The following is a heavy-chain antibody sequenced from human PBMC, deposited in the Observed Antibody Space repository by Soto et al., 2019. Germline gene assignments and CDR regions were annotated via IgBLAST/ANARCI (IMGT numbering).Heavy chain of an antibody. CDR1: GGTVSSYA. CDR3: ARVLPNSAFDY. V-gene: IGHV1-69*13. D-gene: IGHD7-27*01. CDR2: IIPIFGTA. J-gene: IGHJ4*02. Sequence: GASVKVSCKASGGTVSSYAISCVRQAPGQGLEWMGGIIPIFGTANYAQKFQGRVTITADESTSTAYMELSSLRSEDTAVYYCARVLPNSAFDYWGQGTLGTVSS.